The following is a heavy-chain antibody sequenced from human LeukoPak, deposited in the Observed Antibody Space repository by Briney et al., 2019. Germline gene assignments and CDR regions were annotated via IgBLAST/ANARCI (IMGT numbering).Heavy chain of an antibody. CDR1: GFTFSSYS. CDR2: ISSSSSYI. D-gene: IGHD1-1*01. Sequence: GGSLRLSCAASGFTFSSYSMTWVRQAPGKGLEWVSSISSSSSYIYYADSVKGRFTISRDNAKNSLYLQMNSLRAEDTAVYYCARNPWNDGYFDYWGQGTLVTVSS. V-gene: IGHV3-21*01. CDR3: ARNPWNDGYFDY. J-gene: IGHJ4*02.